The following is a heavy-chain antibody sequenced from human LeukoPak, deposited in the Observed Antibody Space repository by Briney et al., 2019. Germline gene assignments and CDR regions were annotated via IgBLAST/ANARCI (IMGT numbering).Heavy chain of an antibody. V-gene: IGHV3-30*18. CDR3: AKVFYGGNSAGNDY. J-gene: IGHJ4*02. CDR1: GFTFSSYG. CDR2: ISYDGSNK. Sequence: GGSLRLSCAASGFTFSSYGMHWVRQAPGKGLEWVAVISYDGSNKYYAASVKGRFTISRDNSKNTLYLKMNSLRAEDTAVYYCAKVFYGGNSAGNDYWGQGTLVTVSS. D-gene: IGHD4-23*01.